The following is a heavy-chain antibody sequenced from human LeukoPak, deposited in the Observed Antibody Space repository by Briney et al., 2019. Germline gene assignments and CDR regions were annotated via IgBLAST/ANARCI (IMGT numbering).Heavy chain of an antibody. CDR1: GYSISSGHY. J-gene: IGHJ2*01. V-gene: IGHV4-38-2*02. D-gene: IGHD6-13*01. CDR3: ARVYYSSSYDYWYFDL. CDR2: MYHSGST. Sequence: SETLSLTCTVSGYSISSGHYWGWIRQPPGKGLEWIGSMYHSGSTYYNPPLKSRVTISEDTSKNQFSLKLRSVTAADTAVYYCARVYYSSSYDYWYFDLWGRGTLVTVSS.